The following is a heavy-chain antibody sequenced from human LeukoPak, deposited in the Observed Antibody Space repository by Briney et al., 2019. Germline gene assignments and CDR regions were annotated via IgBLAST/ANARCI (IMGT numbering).Heavy chain of an antibody. CDR1: GGSISSYY. CDR2: IYYSGST. Sequence: SETLSLTCTVSGGSISSYYWSWIRQPPGKGLEWIGYIYYSGSTNYNPSLKSRVTISVDTSKNQFSLKLSSVTAADTAVYYCARYGSGSYSDDHFQHWGQGTLVTVSS. J-gene: IGHJ1*01. D-gene: IGHD3-10*01. CDR3: ARYGSGSYSDDHFQH. V-gene: IGHV4-59*01.